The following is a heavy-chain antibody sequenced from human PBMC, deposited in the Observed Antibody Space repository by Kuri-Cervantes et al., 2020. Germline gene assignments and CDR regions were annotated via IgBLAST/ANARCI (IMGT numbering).Heavy chain of an antibody. CDR3: ARDFFPVNSSGPR. CDR1: GGSISSSSYY. Sequence: SETLSLTCTVSGGSISSSSYYWGWIRQPPGKGLEWIGSIYHSGSTYYNPSLKSRVTISVDTSKNQFSLKLSSVTAADTAVYYCARDFFPVNSSGPRWGQGTLVTVSS. V-gene: IGHV4-39*07. J-gene: IGHJ1*01. CDR2: IYHSGST. D-gene: IGHD3-22*01.